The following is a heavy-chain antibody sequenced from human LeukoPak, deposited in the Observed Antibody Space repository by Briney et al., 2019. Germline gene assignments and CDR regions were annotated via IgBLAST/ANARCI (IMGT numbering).Heavy chain of an antibody. CDR1: GFTFSIYW. CDR3: ARDFTVTRGTWFDP. V-gene: IGHV3-7*01. D-gene: IGHD4-17*01. Sequence: GGSLRLSCAASGFTFSIYWMSWVRQAPGKGLEWVANIKQDGSEKYYVDSVKGRFTISRDNAKNSLYLQMNSLRAEDTAVYYCARDFTVTRGTWFDPWGQGTLATVSS. J-gene: IGHJ5*02. CDR2: IKQDGSEK.